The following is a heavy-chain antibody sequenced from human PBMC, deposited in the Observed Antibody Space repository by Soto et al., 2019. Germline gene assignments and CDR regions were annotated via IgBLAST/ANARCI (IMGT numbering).Heavy chain of an antibody. D-gene: IGHD3-3*01. CDR2: IKSKTDGGTT. J-gene: IGHJ6*02. CDR1: GFTFSDAG. V-gene: IGHV3-15*07. Sequence: GGSLRLSCAASGFTFSDAGMNWVRQVPGKGLEWVGRIKSKTDGGTTDYAAPVKGRFTISRDDSKNTLYLQMNSLKTEDTAVYYCTTGLNRVTIFGVAPSYYGMDVWGQGTTVTVSS. CDR3: TTGLNRVTIFGVAPSYYGMDV.